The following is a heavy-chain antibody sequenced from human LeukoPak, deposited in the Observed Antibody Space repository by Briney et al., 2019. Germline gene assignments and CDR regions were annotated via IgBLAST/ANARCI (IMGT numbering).Heavy chain of an antibody. D-gene: IGHD4/OR15-4a*01. J-gene: IGHJ4*02. Sequence: PGGSLRLSCAASGFTFSSYSMNWVRQAPGKGLEWVSSISSSSSYIYYADSVKGRFTISRDNAKNSLYLQMNSLRAEDTAVYYCARDANYWYYFDYWGQGTLVTVSS. CDR1: GFTFSSYS. V-gene: IGHV3-21*01. CDR3: ARDANYWYYFDY. CDR2: ISSSSSYI.